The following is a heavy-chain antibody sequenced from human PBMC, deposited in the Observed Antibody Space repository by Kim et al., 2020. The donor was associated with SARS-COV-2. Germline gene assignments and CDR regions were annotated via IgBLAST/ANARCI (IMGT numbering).Heavy chain of an antibody. V-gene: IGHV3-23*01. J-gene: IGHJ5*02. CDR1: GFTFSNYA. Sequence: GGSLRLSCAASGFTFSNYAMRWVRQAPGKGLEWVAAISCSGGSTYYADSVKGRFTISRDNSKNTLYLQMNSLRAEDTAVYYCAKDIRRKRAVPAAILDPPYNWLHAWGQGSLVTVSS. D-gene: IGHD2-2*01. CDR2: ISCSGGST. CDR3: AKDIRRKRAVPAAILDPPYNWLHA.